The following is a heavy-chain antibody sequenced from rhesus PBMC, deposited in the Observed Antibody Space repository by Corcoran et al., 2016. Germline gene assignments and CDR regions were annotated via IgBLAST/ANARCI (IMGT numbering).Heavy chain of an antibody. J-gene: IGHJ4*01. V-gene: IGHV4-127*01. D-gene: IGHD1-44*02. Sequence: QVQLQESGPGLVKPSETLSLTCVVSGYFINSGYGWSWFRQSPGKGLAWIGFIVGSRGSTNYNPSLKRRVTISKDTSKNQFSLKLSSVTAADTAVYYGAREVSGSQDYWGQGVLVTVSS. CDR1: GYFINSGYG. CDR3: AREVSGSQDY. CDR2: IVGSRGST.